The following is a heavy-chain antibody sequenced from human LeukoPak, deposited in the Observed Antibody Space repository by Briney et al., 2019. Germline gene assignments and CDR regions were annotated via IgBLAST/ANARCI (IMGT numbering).Heavy chain of an antibody. Sequence: GGSLRLSCAASGFTFSSYGMHWVRQAPGKGLEWVAVIWYDGGNKYYADSVKGRFTISRDNSKNTLYLQMNSLRAEDTAVYYCARDLLLEWLLFDYYYYGMDVWGQGTTVTVSS. CDR3: ARDLLLEWLLFDYYYYGMDV. D-gene: IGHD3-3*01. CDR2: IWYDGGNK. CDR1: GFTFSSYG. J-gene: IGHJ6*02. V-gene: IGHV3-33*01.